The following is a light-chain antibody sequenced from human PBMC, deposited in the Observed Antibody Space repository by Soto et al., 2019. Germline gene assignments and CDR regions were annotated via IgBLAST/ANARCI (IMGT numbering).Light chain of an antibody. V-gene: IGKV3D-15*01. J-gene: IGKJ2*01. CDR2: HAS. CDR1: QSVTTS. Sequence: EIVMTQSPATLSVSPGSRATLSCRASQSVTTSLAWYQQKPGQAPRLLIYHASTRATGVPARFSGSGSGTDFTLTISSLQSEDFAVYYCQQYKNWPPEYTFGQGTKLEIK. CDR3: QQYKNWPPEYT.